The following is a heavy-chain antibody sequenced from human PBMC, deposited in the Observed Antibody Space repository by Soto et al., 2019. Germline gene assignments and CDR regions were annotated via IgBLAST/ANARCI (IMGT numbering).Heavy chain of an antibody. CDR1: GFTFSSYW. CDR3: ARDRSIAARQANWFDP. J-gene: IGHJ5*02. CDR2: IKQDGSEK. D-gene: IGHD6-6*01. V-gene: IGHV3-7*03. Sequence: GGSLRLSCAGSGFTFSSYWMSWVRQAPWKGLEWVANIKQDGSEKYYVDSVKGRFTISRDNAKNSLYLQMNSLRAEDTAVYYCARDRSIAARQANWFDPWGQGTLVTVSS.